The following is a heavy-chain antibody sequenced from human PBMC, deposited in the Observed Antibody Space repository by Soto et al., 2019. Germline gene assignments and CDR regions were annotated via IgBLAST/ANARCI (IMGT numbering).Heavy chain of an antibody. D-gene: IGHD1-7*01. CDR2: IGPKNGDT. J-gene: IGHJ4*02. CDR1: GYTFTGHY. Sequence: QVQLVQSGAEVKESGASVKVSSKASGYTFTGHYIHWVRQAPGQGFEWVGEIGPKNGDTRYAQKFQGRVAMTKDSSITTVYMELSNLSPDDTAVYYCGRGRSGELVVFYWGQGTLVTVHS. V-gene: IGHV1-2*02. CDR3: GRGRSGELVVFY.